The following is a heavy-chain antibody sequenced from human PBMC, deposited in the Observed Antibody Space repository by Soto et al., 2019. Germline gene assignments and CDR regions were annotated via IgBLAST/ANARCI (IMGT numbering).Heavy chain of an antibody. D-gene: IGHD3-10*01. Sequence: SETLSLTCAVYGGSFSGYHWSWIRQPPGKGLEWIGEINHSGSTNYNPSLKSRVTISVDTSKNQFSLKLSSVTAADTAVYYCARGEGGTMVRGVIVGMDVWGQGTTVTVSS. CDR2: INHSGST. V-gene: IGHV4-34*01. CDR1: GGSFSGYH. CDR3: ARGEGGTMVRGVIVGMDV. J-gene: IGHJ6*02.